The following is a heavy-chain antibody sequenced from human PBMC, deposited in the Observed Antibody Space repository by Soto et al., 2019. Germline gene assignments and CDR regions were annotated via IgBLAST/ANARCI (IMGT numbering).Heavy chain of an antibody. D-gene: IGHD2-2*01. CDR1: GGSFSGYY. CDR2: INDRGST. J-gene: IGHJ6*02. CDR3: ASDRRAKCSSTSCRYYYYYGMDV. Sequence: QVQLQQWGAGLLEPSETLSLTCAVYGGSFSGYYWSWIRQPPGKGLEWRGEINDRGSTYYNPSLKSRVTISDDTSKPRFSPKLSPQTDPDTAVYYNASDRRAKCSSTSCRYYYYYGMDVWGHGPTVAV. V-gene: IGHV4-34*01.